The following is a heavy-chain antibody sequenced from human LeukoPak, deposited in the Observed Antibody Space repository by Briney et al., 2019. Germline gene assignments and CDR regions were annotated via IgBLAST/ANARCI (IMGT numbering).Heavy chain of an antibody. CDR2: ISGTGGST. Sequence: GGSLRLSCAASGFTFSSYAMGWVRQAPGKGLEWLSVISGTGGSTYYADSVKGRFTISRDNSKNTLYLQMNSLRAEDTAVYYCAKEPNLSIATSGMYFDYWGEGTLVTVSS. V-gene: IGHV3-23*01. CDR3: AKEPNLSIATSGMYFDY. J-gene: IGHJ4*02. CDR1: GFTFSSYA. D-gene: IGHD6-13*01.